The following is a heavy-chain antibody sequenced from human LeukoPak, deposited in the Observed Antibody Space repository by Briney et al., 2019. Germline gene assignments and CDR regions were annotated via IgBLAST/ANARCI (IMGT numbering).Heavy chain of an antibody. V-gene: IGHV3-20*04. CDR1: GFTFDDYG. J-gene: IGHJ6*03. Sequence: GGSLRLSCAASGFTFDDYGMNWVRQAPGKGLEWVSGINWNGGSTGYADSVKGRFTISRDNAKNSLYLQMNSLRAEDTALYYCARVYELREEDYYYYYMDVWGKGTTVTVSS. D-gene: IGHD5/OR15-5a*01. CDR2: INWNGGST. CDR3: ARVYELREEDYYYYYMDV.